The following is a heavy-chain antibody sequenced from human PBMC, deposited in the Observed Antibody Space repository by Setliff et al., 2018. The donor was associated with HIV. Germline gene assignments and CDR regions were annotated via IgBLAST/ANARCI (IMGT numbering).Heavy chain of an antibody. V-gene: IGHV3-7*01. CDR2: TKFDGSES. Sequence: SGGSLRLSCVASGLTFNRYWMSWVRQVPGKGLEWVSNTKFDGSESYYVDSVKGRFIASTDNAKNSLFLQMNSLRGEDTAVYYCATNFLYDILTGYFPYQFDQWGQGTLVTVSS. D-gene: IGHD3-9*01. J-gene: IGHJ4*02. CDR3: ATNFLYDILTGYFPYQFDQ. CDR1: GLTFNRYW.